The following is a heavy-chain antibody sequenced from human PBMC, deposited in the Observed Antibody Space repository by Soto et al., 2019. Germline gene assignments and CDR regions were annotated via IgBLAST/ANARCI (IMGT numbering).Heavy chain of an antibody. V-gene: IGHV3-48*01. Sequence: PGGSLRLSCAASGFTFSSYSMNWVRQAPGKGLEWVSYISSSSSTIYYADSVKDRFTISRDNAKNSLYLQMNSLRAEDTAVYYCARDRGGSGWSEGMDVWGQGTTVTVSS. D-gene: IGHD6-19*01. CDR1: GFTFSSYS. J-gene: IGHJ6*02. CDR3: ARDRGGSGWSEGMDV. CDR2: ISSSSSTI.